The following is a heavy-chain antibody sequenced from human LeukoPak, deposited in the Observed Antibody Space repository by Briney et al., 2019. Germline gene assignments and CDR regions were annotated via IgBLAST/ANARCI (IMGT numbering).Heavy chain of an antibody. CDR1: GYTFTGYY. V-gene: IGHV1-2*02. CDR3: ARDLGYDSSGYSDY. Sequence: ASVKVSCKASGYTFTGYYMHWVRQAPGQGLEWMGWINPNSGGTNYAQKFQGRVTMTRDTSISTAYMEQSRLRSDDTAVYYCARDLGYDSSGYSDYWGQGTLVTVSS. CDR2: INPNSGGT. D-gene: IGHD3-22*01. J-gene: IGHJ4*02.